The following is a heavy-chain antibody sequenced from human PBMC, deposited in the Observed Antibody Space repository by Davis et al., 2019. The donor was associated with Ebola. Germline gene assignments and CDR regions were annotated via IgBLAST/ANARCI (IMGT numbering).Heavy chain of an antibody. Sequence: GESLKISCKGSGYSFSSYWIGWVRQMPGKGLEWMGIIYPRDSDAKYSPSFQGQVTVSVDNSISTAYLQWTSLKASDSAMYYCARGYADWSWFDPWGQGTLVTVSS. J-gene: IGHJ5*02. CDR3: ARGYADWSWFDP. CDR1: GYSFSSYW. D-gene: IGHD2-2*01. V-gene: IGHV5-51*01. CDR2: IYPRDSDA.